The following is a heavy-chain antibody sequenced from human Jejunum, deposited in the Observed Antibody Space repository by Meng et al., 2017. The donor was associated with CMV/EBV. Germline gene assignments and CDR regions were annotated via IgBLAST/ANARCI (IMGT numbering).Heavy chain of an antibody. D-gene: IGHD1-26*01. CDR1: YFSLNGAW. J-gene: IGHJ4*02. Sequence: SCVASYFSLNGAWMHWVRQAPGKGLEWVGRVNSASAGGAADAAAPVKGRFTVSRDDSRKTVHLQMDNLKIEDTAVYYCTTGWDQYFDFWGQGALVTVSS. CDR3: TTGWDQYFDF. V-gene: IGHV3-15*07. CDR2: VNSASAGGAA.